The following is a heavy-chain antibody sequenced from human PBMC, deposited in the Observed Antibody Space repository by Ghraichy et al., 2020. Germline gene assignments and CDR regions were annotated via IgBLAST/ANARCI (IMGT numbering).Heavy chain of an antibody. CDR3: ARGRGGSGTYYYY. CDR2: IYDTVTT. CDR1: GGSISNYY. V-gene: IGHV4-59*01. J-gene: IGHJ4*02. Sequence: SETLSLTCTVSGGSISNYYWSWIRQSPGKGLEWIGYIYDTVTTNYNPSLKSRVTISVDTSKTQFSLKLNSVTAADTAVYYCARGRGGSGTYYYYWGQGTLVTVSS. D-gene: IGHD3-10*01.